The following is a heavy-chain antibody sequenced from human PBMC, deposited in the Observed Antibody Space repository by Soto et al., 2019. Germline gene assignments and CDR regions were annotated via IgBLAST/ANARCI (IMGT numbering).Heavy chain of an antibody. J-gene: IGHJ4*02. CDR1: GYTFTSYG. V-gene: IGHV1-18*01. CDR2: ISAYNGNT. Sequence: QVQLVQSGAEVKKPGASVKVSCKASGYTFTSYGISWVRQAPGQGLEWMGWISAYNGNTNYAQKLQGRVTMTTDTSTSTAYMELRSLRSDETAVYYCARDRTPMITFGGVIVGYWGQGTLVTVSS. CDR3: ARDRTPMITFGGVIVGY. D-gene: IGHD3-16*02.